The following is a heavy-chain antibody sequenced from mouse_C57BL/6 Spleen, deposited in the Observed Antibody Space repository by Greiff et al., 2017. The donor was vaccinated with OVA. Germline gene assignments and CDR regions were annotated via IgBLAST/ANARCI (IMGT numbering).Heavy chain of an antibody. CDR3: ARVGSYNYAMDY. D-gene: IGHD1-1*02. CDR2: ISYDGSN. J-gene: IGHJ4*01. V-gene: IGHV3-6*01. Sequence: DVKLQESGPGLVKPSQSLSLTCSVTGYSITSGYYWNWIRQFPGNKLEWMGYISYDGSNNYNPSLKNRISITRDTSKNQFFLKLNSVTTEDTATYYCARVGSYNYAMDYWGQGTSVTVSS. CDR1: GYSITSGYY.